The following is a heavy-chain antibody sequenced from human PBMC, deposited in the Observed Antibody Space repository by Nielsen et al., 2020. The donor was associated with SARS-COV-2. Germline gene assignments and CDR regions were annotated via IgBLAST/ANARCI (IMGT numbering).Heavy chain of an antibody. Sequence: GESLKISCAASGFTFSDYYMSWIRQAPGKGLEWVSYISSSSSYTNYADSVKGRFTISRDNAKNSLYLQMNSLRAEDTAVYYCARDCSSTSCQMYYYGMDVWGQGTTVTVSS. CDR2: ISSSSSYT. V-gene: IGHV3-11*05. CDR3: ARDCSSTSCQMYYYGMDV. CDR1: GFTFSDYY. D-gene: IGHD2-2*01. J-gene: IGHJ6*02.